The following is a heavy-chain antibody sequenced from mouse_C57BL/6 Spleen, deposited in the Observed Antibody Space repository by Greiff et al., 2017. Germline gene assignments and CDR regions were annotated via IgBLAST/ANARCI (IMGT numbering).Heavy chain of an antibody. V-gene: IGHV1-50*01. Sequence: QVQLKQSGAELVKPGASVKLSCKASGYTFTSYWMQWVKQRPGQGLEWIGEIDPSDSYTNYNQKFKGKATLTVDTSSSTAYMQLSSLTSEDSAVYYCARMGWLLLFDYWGQGTTLTVSS. J-gene: IGHJ2*01. CDR3: ARMGWLLLFDY. CDR2: IDPSDSYT. CDR1: GYTFTSYW. D-gene: IGHD2-3*01.